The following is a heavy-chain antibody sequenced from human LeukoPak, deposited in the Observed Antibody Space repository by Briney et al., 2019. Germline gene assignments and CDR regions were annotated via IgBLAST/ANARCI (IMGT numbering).Heavy chain of an antibody. J-gene: IGHJ5*02. CDR1: GDPITLYY. D-gene: IGHD2-15*01. V-gene: IGHV4-59*01. CDR3: ARRVVSAAPSTQSNWLDP. Sequence: SETLSLTCTVSGDPITLYYWNWLRQVPGKGLEWIGHIHDSGTTHYNPSLKSRVTISVDTSKNQLSVKLNSVTAADTAVYYCARRVVSAAPSTQSNWLDPWGQGALVTVSS. CDR2: IHDSGTT.